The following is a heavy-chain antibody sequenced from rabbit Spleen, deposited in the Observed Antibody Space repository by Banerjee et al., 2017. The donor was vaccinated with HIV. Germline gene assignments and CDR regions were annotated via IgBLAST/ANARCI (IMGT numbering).Heavy chain of an antibody. Sequence: QSLEESGGDLVKPGASLTLTCTASGVSFSNNYYMCWVRQAPGKGLEWIACIDSGSSGFTYFASWAKGRFTISKTSSTTVTLQMTSLTAADTATYFCARDSGSSFSSYGMDLRGPGTLVTVS. D-gene: IGHD8-1*01. CDR1: GVSFSNNYY. CDR3: ARDSGSSFSSYGMDL. CDR2: IDSGSSGFT. V-gene: IGHV1S40*01. J-gene: IGHJ6*01.